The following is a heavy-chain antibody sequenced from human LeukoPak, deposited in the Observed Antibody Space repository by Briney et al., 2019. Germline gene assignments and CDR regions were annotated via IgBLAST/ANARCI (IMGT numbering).Heavy chain of an antibody. CDR2: IYYSGST. J-gene: IGHJ4*02. Sequence: SETLSLTCTVSGGSISSSSYYWGWIRQPPGKGLEWIGSIYYSGSTYYNPSLKSRVTISVDTSKNQFSLKLSPVTAADTAVYYCASFQDSSPFDYWGQGTLVTVSS. D-gene: IGHD6-6*01. CDR1: GGSISSSSYY. CDR3: ASFQDSSPFDY. V-gene: IGHV4-39*01.